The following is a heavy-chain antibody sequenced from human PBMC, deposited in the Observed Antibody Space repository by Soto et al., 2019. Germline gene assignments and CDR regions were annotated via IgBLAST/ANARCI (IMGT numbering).Heavy chain of an antibody. CDR2: ISGSDGTT. J-gene: IGHJ4*02. D-gene: IGHD1-1*01. Sequence: EVQLLESGGGLVQPGGSLRLSCAASGFTFSNYALTWVRQAPGKGLEWVSAISGSDGTTYYADSVKGRFTISRDNSMNTLYLKLDSLRGEDTAMYYCAKGGWGTVLDYWGQGNRVTVSS. CDR1: GFTFSNYA. V-gene: IGHV3-23*01. CDR3: AKGGWGTVLDY.